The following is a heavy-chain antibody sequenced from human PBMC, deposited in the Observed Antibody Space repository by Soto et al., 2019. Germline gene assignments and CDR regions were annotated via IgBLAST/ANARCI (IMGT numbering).Heavy chain of an antibody. CDR3: ARDRTTPFYYYNGMDV. CDR1: GGSISSGGYY. CDR2: IYYSGST. Sequence: QVQLQESGPGLVKPSQTLSLTCTVSGGSISSGGYYWSWIRQHPGKGLEWIGYIYYSGSTYYNPSLKSRVTISVDTSKNQFSLKRSSVTAADTAVYYCARDRTTPFYYYNGMDVWGQGTTVTVSS. D-gene: IGHD4-4*01. J-gene: IGHJ6*02. V-gene: IGHV4-31*03.